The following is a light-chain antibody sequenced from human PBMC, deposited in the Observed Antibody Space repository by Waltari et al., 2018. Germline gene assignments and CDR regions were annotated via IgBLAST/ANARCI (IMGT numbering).Light chain of an antibody. V-gene: IGKV1-39*01. Sequence: DVQMTQSPSSLSASVGDRVTITFRASQSISSYLNLYQQKPGKAPKLLIYAASSLQSGVPSRFSGSGSGTDFTLTISSLQPEDFATYYCQQSYSTPRNTFGQGTKLEIK. J-gene: IGKJ2*01. CDR1: QSISSY. CDR2: AAS. CDR3: QQSYSTPRNT.